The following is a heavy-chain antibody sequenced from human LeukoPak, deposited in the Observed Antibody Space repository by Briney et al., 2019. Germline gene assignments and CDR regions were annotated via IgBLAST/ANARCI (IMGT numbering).Heavy chain of an antibody. V-gene: IGHV3-48*03. D-gene: IGHD2-15*01. J-gene: IGHJ4*02. CDR3: ARCSGSSTYHSDDY. CDR2: ISSGTTTI. Sequence: GGSLRLSCTASGFTFSSYEMNWVRQAPGKGLEWVSYISSGTTTIYYADSVKGRFTISRDNAKNSLSLQMNSLRAEDTAVYYCARCSGSSTYHSDDYWGQGTLVTVSS. CDR1: GFTFSSYE.